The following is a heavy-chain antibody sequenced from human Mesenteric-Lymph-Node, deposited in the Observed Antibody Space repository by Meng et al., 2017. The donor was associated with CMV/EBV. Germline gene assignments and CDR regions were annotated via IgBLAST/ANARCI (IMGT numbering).Heavy chain of an antibody. CDR3: AKKGGDGALHYFDY. V-gene: IGHV3-23*01. CDR2: MSGSGSMM. CDR1: GYSISSGYY. Sequence: ETLSLTCTVSGYSISSGYYWGWIRQPPGKGLEWISFMSGSGSMMFYVDSVRGRFTISRDSSKNTLYLQMNSLRAEDTAVYYCAKKGGDGALHYFDYWGQGTLVTVSS. J-gene: IGHJ4*02. D-gene: IGHD3-16*01.